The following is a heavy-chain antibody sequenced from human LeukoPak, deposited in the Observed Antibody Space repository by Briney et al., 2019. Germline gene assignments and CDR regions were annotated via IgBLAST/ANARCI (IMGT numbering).Heavy chain of an antibody. Sequence: GGSLRLSWPASGFTFSNYWMSWVRQAPGKGLEWVANIKQDGSEKNYVDSVKGRFAISRDNAKNSLYLQMNSLRAEDTAVYYCAVGIHLPDWGQGTLVTVSS. CDR3: AVGIHLPD. J-gene: IGHJ4*02. CDR2: IKQDGSEK. D-gene: IGHD5-18*01. V-gene: IGHV3-7*01. CDR1: GFTFSNYW.